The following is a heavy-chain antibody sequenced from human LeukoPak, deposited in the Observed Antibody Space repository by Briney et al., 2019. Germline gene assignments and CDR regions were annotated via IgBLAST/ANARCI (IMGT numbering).Heavy chain of an antibody. CDR3: ARVVRITMIVVATGSYYMDV. CDR2: ISSSGSTI. CDR1: GFTFSSYE. V-gene: IGHV3-48*03. J-gene: IGHJ6*03. Sequence: GGSLRLSCAASGFTFSSYEMNWVRQAPGKGLEWVSYISSSGSTIYYADSVKGRFTISRDNAKNSLYLQMNSLRAEDTAVYYCARVVRITMIVVATGSYYMDVWGKGTTVTISS. D-gene: IGHD3-22*01.